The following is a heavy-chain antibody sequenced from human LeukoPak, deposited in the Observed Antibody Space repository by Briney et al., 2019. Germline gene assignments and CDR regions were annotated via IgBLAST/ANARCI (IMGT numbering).Heavy chain of an antibody. Sequence: GGSLGLSCAASGFTFSGYSMNWVRQAPGKGLEWVSSISSGSSYMYYPDSVKGRFTISRDNPKNSLYLQMNSLRAEDTAVYYCARGTGRFDYWGQGTLVTVSS. CDR3: ARGTGRFDY. V-gene: IGHV3-21*01. J-gene: IGHJ4*02. CDR1: GFTFSGYS. CDR2: ISSGSSYM. D-gene: IGHD1-1*01.